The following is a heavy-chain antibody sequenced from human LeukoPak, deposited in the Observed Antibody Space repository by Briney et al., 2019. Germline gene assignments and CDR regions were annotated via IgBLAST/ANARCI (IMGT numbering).Heavy chain of an antibody. D-gene: IGHD2-15*01. CDR2: TYTTGNT. V-gene: IGHV4-4*09. CDR1: GGSTNSAY. CDR3: ARIKDYYYMDV. Sequence: PSETLSLTCTVSGGSTNSAYWSWIRQPPGKGLEWIGYTYTTGNTNYNSSLKSRVTISVDTSKNQFSLKLSSVTAADTAVYYCARIKDYYYMDVWGKGTTVTVSS. J-gene: IGHJ6*03.